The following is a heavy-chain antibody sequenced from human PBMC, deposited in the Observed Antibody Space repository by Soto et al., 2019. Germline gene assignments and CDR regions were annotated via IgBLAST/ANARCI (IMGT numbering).Heavy chain of an antibody. Sequence: GGSLRLSCAASGFTFSSYAMHWVRQAPGKGLEWVAVISYDGSNKYYADSVKGRFTISRDNSKNTLYLQMNSLRAEDTAVYYCARGPILTGYYFAYWGQGTLVTVSS. CDR3: ARGPILTGYYFAY. CDR2: ISYDGSNK. V-gene: IGHV3-30-3*01. J-gene: IGHJ4*02. CDR1: GFTFSSYA. D-gene: IGHD3-9*01.